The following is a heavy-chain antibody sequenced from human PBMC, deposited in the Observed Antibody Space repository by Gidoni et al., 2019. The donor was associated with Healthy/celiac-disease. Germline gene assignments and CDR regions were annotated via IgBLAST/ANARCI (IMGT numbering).Heavy chain of an antibody. CDR1: GYTFTSYY. CDR2: INPSGGST. V-gene: IGHV1-46*01. Sequence: QVQLVQSGAEVKKPGASVQVSCKASGYTFTSYYMHWVRQAPGQGLEWMGIINPSGGSTSYAQKFQGRVTMTRDTSTSTVYMELSSLRSEDTAVYYCARDGAAAANYYYYYMDVWGKGTTVTVSS. J-gene: IGHJ6*03. D-gene: IGHD6-13*01. CDR3: ARDGAAAANYYYYYMDV.